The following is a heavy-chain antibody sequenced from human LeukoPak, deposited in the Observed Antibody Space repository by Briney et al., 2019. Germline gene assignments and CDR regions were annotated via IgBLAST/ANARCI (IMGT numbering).Heavy chain of an antibody. J-gene: IGHJ4*02. Sequence: GGSLRLSCAASGFTFSSYSMNWVRQAPGRGLEWVSSIASSGNYIYYADSVKGRFTISRDNAKNSLYLQMHSLRAEDTSVYYCARGPSEWFGESTVWGQGTLVTVSS. D-gene: IGHD3-10*01. CDR2: IASSGNYI. V-gene: IGHV3-21*01. CDR3: ARGPSEWFGESTV. CDR1: GFTFSSYS.